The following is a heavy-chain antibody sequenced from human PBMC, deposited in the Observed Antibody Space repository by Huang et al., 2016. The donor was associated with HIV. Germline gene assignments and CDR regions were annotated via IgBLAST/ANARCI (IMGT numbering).Heavy chain of an antibody. CDR1: GFSFTNYW. CDR2: IYPGYADT. V-gene: IGHV5-51*03. J-gene: IGHJ4*02. CDR3: ARPLLGYSNGYYFDY. D-gene: IGHD5-18*01. Sequence: EVQLVQSGAEVKKPGESLKISCKGSGFSFTNYWIGWVRQMPGKGLEWMGIIYPGYADTTYSPSFRGQGTISADKSINTAYLQWNSLKASDSAMYYCARPLLGYSNGYYFDYWGQGTLVTVSS.